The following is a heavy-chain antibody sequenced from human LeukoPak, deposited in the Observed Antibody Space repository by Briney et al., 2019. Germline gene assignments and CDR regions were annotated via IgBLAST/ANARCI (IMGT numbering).Heavy chain of an antibody. D-gene: IGHD2-15*01. V-gene: IGHV1-69*01. CDR1: GDSFPQYS. J-gene: IGHJ1*01. CDR2: IAPMFDKA. Sequence: SVKVSCKTSGDSFPQYSISWARQAPGQGLEWMGDIAPMFDKANYAQKFQGRVTMTADQSTSTVYMELSSLESDDTGIYYYAREVIVHHPAFGDWGQGTQVTVSS. CDR3: AREVIVHHPAFGD.